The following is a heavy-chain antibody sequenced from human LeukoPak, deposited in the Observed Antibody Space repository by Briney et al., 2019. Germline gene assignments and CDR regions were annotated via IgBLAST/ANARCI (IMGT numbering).Heavy chain of an antibody. CDR2: IRYDGSTK. J-gene: IGHJ4*02. CDR3: AKDGGSWAIDY. D-gene: IGHD1-26*01. CDR1: GFTFSTYG. V-gene: IGHV3-30*02. Sequence: GGSLRLSCAASGFTFSTYGMYWVRQAPGKGLEWVAFIRYDGSTKYYADSVKGRFTISRDNSKNTLYLQMNSLRAEDTAVYYCAKDGGSWAIDYWGQGTLVTVSS.